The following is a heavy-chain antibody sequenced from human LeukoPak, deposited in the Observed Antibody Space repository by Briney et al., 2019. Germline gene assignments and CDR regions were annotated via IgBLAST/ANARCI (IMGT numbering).Heavy chain of an antibody. CDR3: ARDRLLIVPAARGGWNYANY. J-gene: IGHJ4*02. V-gene: IGHV3-30*04. Sequence: GGSLRLSCAASGFTFSSYAMYWVRQAPGKGLEWVAVISYDGSNKYYADSVKGRFTISRDNSKNTLYLQMNSLRAEDTAVYYCARDRLLIVPAARGGWNYANYWGQGTLVTVSS. CDR2: ISYDGSNK. CDR1: GFTFSSYA. D-gene: IGHD2-2*01.